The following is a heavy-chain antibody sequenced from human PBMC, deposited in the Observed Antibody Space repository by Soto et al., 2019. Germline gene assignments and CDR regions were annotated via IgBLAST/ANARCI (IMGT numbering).Heavy chain of an antibody. D-gene: IGHD2-2*02. CDR2: ISDSGGST. J-gene: IGHJ4*02. CDR1: GFSFSNFA. Sequence: PGGSLRLSCAASGFSFSNFAMSWVRQAPGKGLEWVSVISDSGGSTFYADSVKGRFTISRDNSKNTLYLDMNSLRAEDTAVYYCAKDSRASCYSPSDCWGQGTLVTVS. V-gene: IGHV3-23*01. CDR3: AKDSRASCYSPSDC.